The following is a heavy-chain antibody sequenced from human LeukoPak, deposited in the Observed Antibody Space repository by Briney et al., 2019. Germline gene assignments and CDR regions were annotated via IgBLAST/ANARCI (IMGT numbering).Heavy chain of an antibody. CDR1: GYNFTSYG. V-gene: IGHV1-18*01. CDR3: ARDNYGRGVFDN. J-gene: IGHJ4*02. D-gene: IGHD3-10*01. Sequence: ASVKVSCKASGYNFTSYGISWVRQAPGQGLEWMGWISTYNGITNFAQRLQGRVSMTTDTSTSTAYMELRSLRSDDTAVYYCARDNYGRGVFDNWGQGTLVSVSS. CDR2: ISTYNGIT.